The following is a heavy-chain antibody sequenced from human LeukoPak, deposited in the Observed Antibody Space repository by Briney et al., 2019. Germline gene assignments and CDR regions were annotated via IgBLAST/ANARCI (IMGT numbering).Heavy chain of an antibody. D-gene: IGHD5-18*01. J-gene: IGHJ4*02. CDR3: AKGGRGTAMVKVDY. Sequence: GGSLRLSRAASGFTFDDYAMHWVRQAPGKGLEWVSGISWNSGSIGYADSVKGRFTISRDNAKNSLYLQMNSLRAEDTALYYCAKGGRGTAMVKVDYWGQGTLVTVSS. V-gene: IGHV3-9*01. CDR1: GFTFDDYA. CDR2: ISWNSGSI.